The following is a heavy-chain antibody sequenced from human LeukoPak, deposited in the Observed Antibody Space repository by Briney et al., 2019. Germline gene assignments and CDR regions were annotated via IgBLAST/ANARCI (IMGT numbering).Heavy chain of an antibody. Sequence: GAAVKVSCKASGGTFSSYAISWVRQAPGQGLEWMGGIIPIFGTANYAQMFQGRVTITADESTSTAYMELSSLRSEDTAVYYCARVGVTMVRGVILYFDYWGQGTLVTVSS. CDR1: GGTFSSYA. J-gene: IGHJ4*02. CDR2: IIPIFGTA. CDR3: ARVGVTMVRGVILYFDY. V-gene: IGHV1-69*13. D-gene: IGHD3-10*01.